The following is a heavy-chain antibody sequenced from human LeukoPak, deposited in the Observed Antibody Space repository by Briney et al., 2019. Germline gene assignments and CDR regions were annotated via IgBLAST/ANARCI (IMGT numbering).Heavy chain of an antibody. D-gene: IGHD2-21*01. V-gene: IGHV4-59*01. Sequence: SETLSLTCTVSGGSMRSFYWSWIRQPPGKGLEWIAYIYYIGSTNYNPSLKSRVTITIDTSKNEFSLKMNSVTAADTAVYYCAREDHSFDVWGQGTMVTVSS. CDR3: AREDHSFDV. CDR2: IYYIGST. J-gene: IGHJ3*01. CDR1: GGSMRSFY.